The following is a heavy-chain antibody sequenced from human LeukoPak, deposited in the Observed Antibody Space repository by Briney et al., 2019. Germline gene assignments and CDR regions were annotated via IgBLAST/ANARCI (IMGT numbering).Heavy chain of an antibody. D-gene: IGHD4-17*01. V-gene: IGHV3-15*01. Sequence: PGGSLRLSCAASGFTFSNAWLSWVRPAPGKGLEGVGRIKTKTDGGLKHYAPPVKGRLTISRDDSKNTLYLQMNSLKPEDTAVYYCTLRGGTTVTTPFNYYYYYMDVWGKGTTVTVSS. CDR1: GFTFSNAW. CDR3: TLRGGTTVTTPFNYYYYYMDV. CDR2: IKTKTDGGLK. J-gene: IGHJ6*03.